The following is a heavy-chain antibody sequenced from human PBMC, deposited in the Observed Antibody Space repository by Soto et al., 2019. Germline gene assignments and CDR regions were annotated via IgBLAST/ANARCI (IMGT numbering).Heavy chain of an antibody. CDR1: GGSFSGYY. D-gene: IGHD2-15*01. CDR3: GRVDPVGYCSGGSCPPGNWFDP. J-gene: IGHJ5*02. Sequence: PSETLSLTCAVYGGSFSGYYWSWIRQPPGKGLEWIGEINHSGSTNYNPSLKSRVTISVDTSKNQFSLKLSSVTAADTAVYYCGRVDPVGYCSGGSCPPGNWFDPWGQGTLVTVSS. V-gene: IGHV4-34*01. CDR2: INHSGST.